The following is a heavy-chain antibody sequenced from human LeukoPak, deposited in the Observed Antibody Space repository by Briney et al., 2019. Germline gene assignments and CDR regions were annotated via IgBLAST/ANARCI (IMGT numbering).Heavy chain of an antibody. Sequence: GGSLRLSCAVSGFTFSSYAMAWVRQAPGKGLEWVSVISGSGDSTYYADSVKGRFTISRDNSKNTLYLQMNSLRAEDTALYYCAKPGGIIIYYFDYWGQGTLVTVSS. CDR3: AKPGGIIIYYFDY. CDR1: GFTFSSYA. CDR2: ISGSGDST. J-gene: IGHJ4*02. V-gene: IGHV3-23*01. D-gene: IGHD3/OR15-3a*01.